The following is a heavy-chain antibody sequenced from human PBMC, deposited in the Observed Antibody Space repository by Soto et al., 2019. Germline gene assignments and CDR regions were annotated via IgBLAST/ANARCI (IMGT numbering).Heavy chain of an antibody. CDR2: IGGSGSSA. D-gene: IGHD3-10*01. J-gene: IGHJ5*02. Sequence: EGQLLESGGGLVQPGGSLRLSCVASGFTFKNFAMTWVRQAPGKGMEWVSAIGGSGSSANYADSVKGRFTVSRDDSKSTLYLQMSGLRVDDTALYYWAKDAVAYNGEWDWFDLWGQGTLVTVSS. CDR3: AKDAVAYNGEWDWFDL. V-gene: IGHV3-23*01. CDR1: GFTFKNFA.